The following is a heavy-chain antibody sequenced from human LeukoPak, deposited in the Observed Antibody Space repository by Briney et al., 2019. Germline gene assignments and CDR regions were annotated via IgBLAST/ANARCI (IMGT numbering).Heavy chain of an antibody. J-gene: IGHJ4*02. Sequence: SETLSLTCTVSGGSISSGGYYWSWIRQHPGKGLEWIGYIYYSGSTYYNPSLKSRVTISVDTSKNQFSLKLSSVTAADTAVYYCARAKWIQLFFDYWGQGTLVTVSS. V-gene: IGHV4-31*03. CDR1: GGSISSGGYY. CDR2: IYYSGST. CDR3: ARAKWIQLFFDY. D-gene: IGHD5-18*01.